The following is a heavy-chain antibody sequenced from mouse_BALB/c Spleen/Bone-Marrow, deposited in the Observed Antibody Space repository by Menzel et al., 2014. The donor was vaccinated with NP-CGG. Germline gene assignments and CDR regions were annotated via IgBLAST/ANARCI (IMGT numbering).Heavy chain of an antibody. CDR1: GYTFSSYW. D-gene: IGHD3-3*01. Sequence: VQLQQSGAELMKPGASVKISCKATGYTFSSYWIEWVKQRPGHGLEWIGEILPGSGSTNYNEKFKGKATFTADTSSNTAYMQLSSLTSEDSAVYYCARGTDYYAIDYWGQGTSVTVSS. CDR3: ARGTDYYAIDY. V-gene: IGHV1-9*01. CDR2: ILPGSGST. J-gene: IGHJ4*01.